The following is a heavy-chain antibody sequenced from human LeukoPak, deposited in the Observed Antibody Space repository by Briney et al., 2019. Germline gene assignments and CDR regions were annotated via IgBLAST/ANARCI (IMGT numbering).Heavy chain of an antibody. V-gene: IGHV3-30-3*01. CDR2: ISYDGSNK. D-gene: IGHD2-2*01. Sequence: GGSLRLSCAASGFTFSSYAMHWVRQAPGKGLEGVAVISYDGSNKYYADSVKGRFTISRDNSKNTLYLQMNSLRAEDTAVYYCARDDQPAATFDYWGQGTLVTVSS. CDR3: ARDDQPAATFDY. CDR1: GFTFSSYA. J-gene: IGHJ4*02.